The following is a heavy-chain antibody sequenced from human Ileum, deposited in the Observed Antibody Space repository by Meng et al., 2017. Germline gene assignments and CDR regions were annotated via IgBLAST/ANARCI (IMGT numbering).Heavy chain of an antibody. Sequence: QVQLVESGGGVVQPGRSLRLVCAASGFTFSNYGMHWVRQAPGKGLEWVAVISYDGSKRYYADSMRGRFTISRDNSKNTLYVQMNSLRAEDTAVYYCAKSEWELEGGFDYWGQGTLVTVSS. CDR1: GFTFSNYG. CDR3: AKSEWELEGGFDY. D-gene: IGHD1-26*01. J-gene: IGHJ4*02. CDR2: ISYDGSKR. V-gene: IGHV3-30*18.